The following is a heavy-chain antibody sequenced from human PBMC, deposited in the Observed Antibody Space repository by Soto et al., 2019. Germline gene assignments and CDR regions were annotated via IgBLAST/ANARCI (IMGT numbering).Heavy chain of an antibody. D-gene: IGHD1-1*01. J-gene: IGHJ6*02. CDR2: VNVDNGKT. CDR1: GYTFHSYG. CDR3: ARDAVNWKDRLDAYFYGLDV. V-gene: IGHV1-18*01. Sequence: ASVKVSCKAYGYTFHSYGISWVRQAPGQGLEWMGWVNVDNGKTKYAQKFQGRVIMTTDTSTNTAYMELRSLRFDDAAVYYCARDAVNWKDRLDAYFYGLDVWG.